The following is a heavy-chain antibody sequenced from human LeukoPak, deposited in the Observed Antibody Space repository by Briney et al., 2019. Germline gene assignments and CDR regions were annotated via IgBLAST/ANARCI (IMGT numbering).Heavy chain of an antibody. V-gene: IGHV4-31*03. Sequence: PSETRALTCTVSGGSISSGGYYWSWIRQHPGKGLEWIGYIYYSGSTYYNPSLKSRVTISVDTSKNQFSLKLSSVTAADTAVYYCARDLSMVRGQIHYFDYWGQGTLVAVSS. D-gene: IGHD3-10*01. CDR1: GGSISSGGYY. CDR2: IYYSGST. J-gene: IGHJ4*02. CDR3: ARDLSMVRGQIHYFDY.